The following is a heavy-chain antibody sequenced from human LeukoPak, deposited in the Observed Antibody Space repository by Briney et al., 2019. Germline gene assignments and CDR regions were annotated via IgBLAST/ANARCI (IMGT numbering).Heavy chain of an antibody. V-gene: IGHV4-34*01. Sequence: SETLSLTCAVSGGSFSGYYWSWIRQPPGKGLEWIGEINHSGSTNYNPSLKSRVTISIDTSKNQFSLKLNSVTAADTAMYYCARHGFIMVTFYWGQGTLVTVSS. D-gene: IGHD3-16*01. CDR2: INHSGST. CDR3: ARHGFIMVTFY. J-gene: IGHJ4*02. CDR1: GGSFSGYY.